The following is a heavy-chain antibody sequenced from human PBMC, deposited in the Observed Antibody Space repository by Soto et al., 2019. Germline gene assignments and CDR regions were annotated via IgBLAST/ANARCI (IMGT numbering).Heavy chain of an antibody. CDR3: AKDFSDYSSSLFDY. CDR1: GFTFSSYA. CDR2: ISDSGGST. J-gene: IGHJ4*02. V-gene: IGHV3-23*01. Sequence: EVQLLESGGGLVQPGGSLRLSCAASGFTFSSYAMSWVRQAPGKGLEWVSVISDSGGSTYYVDSVKGRFTITRDNSKNTLYLQMNSLRAEDTAIYYCAKDFSDYSSSLFDYWGQGTLVTVSS. D-gene: IGHD6-6*01.